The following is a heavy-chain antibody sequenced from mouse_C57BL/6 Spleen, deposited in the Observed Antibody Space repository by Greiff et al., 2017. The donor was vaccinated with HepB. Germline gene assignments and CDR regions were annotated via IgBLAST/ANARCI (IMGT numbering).Heavy chain of an antibody. J-gene: IGHJ3*01. CDR2: ISDGGSYT. CDR3: ARDGGYSPCAY. V-gene: IGHV5-4*01. CDR1: GFTFSSYA. Sequence: EVHLVESGGGLVKPGGSLKLSCAASGFTFSSYAMSWVRQTPEKRLEWVATISDGGSYTYYPDNVKGRFTISRDNAKNNLYLQMSHLKSEDTAMYYCARDGGYSPCAYWGQGTLVTVSA. D-gene: IGHD2-12*01.